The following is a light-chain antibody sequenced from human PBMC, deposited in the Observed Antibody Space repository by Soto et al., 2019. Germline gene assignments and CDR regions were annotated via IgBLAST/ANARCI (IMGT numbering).Light chain of an antibody. V-gene: IGKV1D-13*01. Sequence: IQMTQSPSSLSASVGDRVTFTCRASQSMSTYLNWYQQKPGKAPKLLIYDASNLESGVPSRFSGSGSGTEFTLTISSLQPEDFAVYYCHQYNNWPSWTFGQGTKVDIK. CDR2: DAS. J-gene: IGKJ1*01. CDR3: HQYNNWPSWT. CDR1: QSMSTY.